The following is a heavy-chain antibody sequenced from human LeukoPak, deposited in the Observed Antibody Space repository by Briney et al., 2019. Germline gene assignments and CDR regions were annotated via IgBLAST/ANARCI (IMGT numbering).Heavy chain of an antibody. D-gene: IGHD5-18*01. J-gene: IGHJ4*02. CDR2: IYISGRT. CDR1: GGSLSTYY. Sequence: SETLSLTCTVSGGSLSTYYWSWIRQPAGKGLEWIGRIYISGRTNYIPSLHSRVTMSVDTSRNQFSLKLRSVAAADTAVYYCAREASDTAMATYYFDYWGQGTLVTVSS. CDR3: AREASDTAMATYYFDY. V-gene: IGHV4-4*07.